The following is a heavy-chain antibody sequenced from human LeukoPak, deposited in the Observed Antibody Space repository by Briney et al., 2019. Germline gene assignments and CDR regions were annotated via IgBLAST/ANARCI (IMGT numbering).Heavy chain of an antibody. CDR3: ARESVGIDY. J-gene: IGHJ4*02. Sequence: ASVKVSCKASGYTFTSYGISWVRQAPGQGLEWMGRINLNSGATNYAQIFQGSVTMTRDTSISTAYMELSRLRSDDTAVYYCARESVGIDYWGQGALVTVSS. CDR1: GYTFTSYG. D-gene: IGHD2-2*01. CDR2: INLNSGAT. V-gene: IGHV1-2*06.